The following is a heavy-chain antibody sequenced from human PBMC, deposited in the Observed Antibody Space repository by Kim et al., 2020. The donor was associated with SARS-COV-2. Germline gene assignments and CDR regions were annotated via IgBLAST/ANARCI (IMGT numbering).Heavy chain of an antibody. Sequence: GRFTISRDNAKNALYLQMNSLRAEDTAVYYCARDHCSSTSCYPFNPDAFDYWGQGTLVTVSS. J-gene: IGHJ4*02. CDR3: ARDHCSSTSCYPFNPDAFDY. V-gene: IGHV3-48*03. D-gene: IGHD2-2*01.